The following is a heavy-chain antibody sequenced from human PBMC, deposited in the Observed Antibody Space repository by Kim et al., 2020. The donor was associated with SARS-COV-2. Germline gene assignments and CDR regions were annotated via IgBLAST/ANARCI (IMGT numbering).Heavy chain of an antibody. V-gene: IGHV4-59*08. CDR3: SSGLRP. CDR2: IYYSGST. J-gene: IGHJ5*02. D-gene: IGHD5-18*01. Sequence: SETLSLTCTVSGGSISSYYCCWIRLPPSKGLEWNGYIYYSGSTNNNSSPTSKSTISISTSTNQISLTLSLVSAAATDADYCSSGLRPWAQGTRVCVSS. CDR1: GGSISSYY.